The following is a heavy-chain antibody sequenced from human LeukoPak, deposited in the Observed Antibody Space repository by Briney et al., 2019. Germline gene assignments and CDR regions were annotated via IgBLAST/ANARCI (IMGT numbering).Heavy chain of an antibody. CDR1: GFTFSSYW. J-gene: IGHJ4*02. Sequence: GGSLRLSCAASGFTFSSYWMHWVRHAPGKGLVWVSRINSDGSSTSYADSVKGRFTISRDNAKNTLYLQMNSLRAEDTAVYYCAKDYETVVTHYFDYWGQGTLVTVSS. CDR2: INSDGSST. D-gene: IGHD4-23*01. CDR3: AKDYETVVTHYFDY. V-gene: IGHV3-74*01.